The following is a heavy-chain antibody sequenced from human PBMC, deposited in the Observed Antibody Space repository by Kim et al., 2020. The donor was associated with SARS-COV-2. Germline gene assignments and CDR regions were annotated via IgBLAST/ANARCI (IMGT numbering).Heavy chain of an antibody. Sequence: SETLSLTCIVSGGSISSSSYYWAWMRQPPGKGLEWIASIYYTGSTYYNPSLKTRVTISVDTSKNQFSLKLSSVIAADTAVYYCAGTAYCTSATCYRGWVDSWGQGTLVTVSS. D-gene: IGHD2-2*02. J-gene: IGHJ5*01. V-gene: IGHV4-39*01. CDR1: GGSISSSSYY. CDR3: AGTAYCTSATCYRGWVDS. CDR2: IYYTGST.